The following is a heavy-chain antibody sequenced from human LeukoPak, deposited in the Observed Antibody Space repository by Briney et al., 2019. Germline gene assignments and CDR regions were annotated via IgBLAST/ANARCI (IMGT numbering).Heavy chain of an antibody. CDR2: INWNGGST. J-gene: IGHJ4*02. V-gene: IGHV3-20*04. Sequence: RTGGSLRLSCAASGFTFDDYGMSWVRQGPGKGLEWVSGINWNGGSTGYADSVKGRFTISRDNAKNSLYLQMNSLRAEDTALYYCARASWKLRLGELSFFDYWGQGTLVTVSS. CDR1: GFTFDDYG. D-gene: IGHD3-16*02. CDR3: ARASWKLRLGELSFFDY.